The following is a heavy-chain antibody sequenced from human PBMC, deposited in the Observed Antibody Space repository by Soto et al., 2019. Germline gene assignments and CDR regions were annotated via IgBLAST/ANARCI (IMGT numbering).Heavy chain of an antibody. Sequence: GGSLRLSCAASGFTYSTYTMHCVRQAPGKGLEWVAVISYDGNNKFYADSVKGRFTISRDSTKQTLYLQMNSLRPDDTAMYYCARDGVSSTEYPWNYGPYFDYWGQGALVT. D-gene: IGHD1-7*01. V-gene: IGHV3-30-3*01. J-gene: IGHJ4*02. CDR2: ISYDGNNK. CDR3: ARDGVSSTEYPWNYGPYFDY. CDR1: GFTYSTYT.